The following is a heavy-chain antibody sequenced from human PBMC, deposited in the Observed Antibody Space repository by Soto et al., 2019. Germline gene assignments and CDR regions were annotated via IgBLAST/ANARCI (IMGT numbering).Heavy chain of an antibody. D-gene: IGHD2-8*01. CDR1: GFTFSDHY. J-gene: IGHJ4*01. CDR2: ISSSGSTI. CDR3: EGPYAVSFHF. Sequence: GGSPRLSCAASGFTFSDHYMSWLRQAPGKGLEWVSYISSSGSTIYYADSVKGRFTISRDNAKNSLYLQMNSLRAEDTAVYYCEGPYAVSFHFWGQGALVTVSS. V-gene: IGHV3-11*04.